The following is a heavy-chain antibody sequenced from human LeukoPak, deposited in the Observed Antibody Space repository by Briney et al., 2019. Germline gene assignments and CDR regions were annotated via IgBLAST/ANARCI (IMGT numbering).Heavy chain of an antibody. CDR3: AKDPSATAGYFDY. D-gene: IGHD3-10*01. CDR1: GFTFSSYG. J-gene: IGHJ4*02. V-gene: IGHV3-30*18. Sequence: GGSLRLSCAASGFTFSSYGMHWVRQAPGKGLEWVAVISYDGSNKYYADSVKGRFTISRDNSKNTLYLQMNSLRAEDTAVYYCAKDPSATAGYFDYWGQGTLVTVSS. CDR2: ISYDGSNK.